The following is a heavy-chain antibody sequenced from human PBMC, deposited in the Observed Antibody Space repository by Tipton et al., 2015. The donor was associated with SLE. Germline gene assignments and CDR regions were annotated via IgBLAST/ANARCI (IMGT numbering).Heavy chain of an antibody. CDR3: AREGNWAGEVDY. CDR2: MSYDGFNK. D-gene: IGHD7-27*01. J-gene: IGHJ4*02. CDR1: GFTFSSYA. Sequence: SLRLSCAASGFTFSSYAVHWVRQAPGKGLEWVAAMSYDGFNKYYADSVKGRFTISRDNSKNTLYLQMNNLRAEDTALYYCAREGNWAGEVDYWGQGTLVTVSS. V-gene: IGHV3-30*04.